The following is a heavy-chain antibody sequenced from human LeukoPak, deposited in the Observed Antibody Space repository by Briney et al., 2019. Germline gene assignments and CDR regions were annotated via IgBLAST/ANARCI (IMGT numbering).Heavy chain of an antibody. J-gene: IGHJ5*02. Sequence: GGSLRLSCAASGFTFNNAWMSWVRQAPGKGLEWISRIKSKTYGGTTEYAAPVKGRFTISRDDSESTLFLQMDSLTTEDTAVFYCTRDHFAWGRGTLVTVSS. CDR2: IKSKTYGGTT. D-gene: IGHD2/OR15-2a*01. CDR1: GFTFNNAW. V-gene: IGHV3-15*01. CDR3: TRDHFA.